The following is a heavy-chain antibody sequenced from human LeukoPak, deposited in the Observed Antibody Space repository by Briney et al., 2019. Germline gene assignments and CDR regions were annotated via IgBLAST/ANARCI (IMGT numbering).Heavy chain of an antibody. J-gene: IGHJ4*02. CDR1: GFTFSSYT. V-gene: IGHV3-48*02. CDR2: VSSSSSTI. CDR3: ARYVDTTMLT. Sequence: PGGSLRLSCAASGFTFSSYTMNWVRQAPGKGLEWVSYVSSSSSTIYYADSVKGRFTISRDNAKNSLYLQMNSLRDEDTAVYYCARYVDTTMLTWGQGTLVTVSS. D-gene: IGHD5-18*01.